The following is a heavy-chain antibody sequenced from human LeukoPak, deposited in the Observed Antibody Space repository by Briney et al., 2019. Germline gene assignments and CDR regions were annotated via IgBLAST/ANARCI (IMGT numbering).Heavy chain of an antibody. CDR3: ARGPYYDILTGYVGAFDI. CDR2: ISSSSSYI. CDR1: GFTFSSYS. Sequence: PGGSLRLSCAASGFTFSSYSMNWVRQAPGKGLEWVSSISSSSSYIYYADSVKGRFTISRDNAKNSLYLQMNSPRAEDTAVYYCARGPYYDILTGYVGAFDIWGQGTMVTVSS. D-gene: IGHD3-9*01. J-gene: IGHJ3*02. V-gene: IGHV3-21*01.